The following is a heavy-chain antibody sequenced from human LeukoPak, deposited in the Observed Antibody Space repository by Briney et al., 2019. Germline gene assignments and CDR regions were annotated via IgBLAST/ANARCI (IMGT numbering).Heavy chain of an antibody. Sequence: GGSLRLSCAASGFTFSGYSMNWVRQAPGKGLEWVSSISSSSSYIYYADSVKGRFTISRDNAKNSLYLQMNSLRAEDTAVYYCARAGDTMVRGVIIHYFDYWGQGTLVTVSS. D-gene: IGHD3-10*01. CDR3: ARAGDTMVRGVIIHYFDY. J-gene: IGHJ4*02. V-gene: IGHV3-21*01. CDR2: ISSSSSYI. CDR1: GFTFSGYS.